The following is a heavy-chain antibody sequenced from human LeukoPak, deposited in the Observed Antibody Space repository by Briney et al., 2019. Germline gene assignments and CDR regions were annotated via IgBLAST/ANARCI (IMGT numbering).Heavy chain of an antibody. CDR3: ARYLGYCSSTSCFYYFDY. J-gene: IGHJ4*02. CDR2: INHSGST. D-gene: IGHD2-2*01. CDR1: GGSFSGYY. Sequence: PSETLSLTCAVYGGSFSGYYWSWIRQPPGKGLEWIGEINHSGSTNYNPSLKSRVTISVDTSKNQFSLKLSSVTAADTAVYYCARYLGYCSSTSCFYYFDYWGQGTLVTVSS. V-gene: IGHV4-34*01.